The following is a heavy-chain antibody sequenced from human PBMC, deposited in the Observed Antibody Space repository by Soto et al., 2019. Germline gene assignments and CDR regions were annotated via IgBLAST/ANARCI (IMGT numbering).Heavy chain of an antibody. CDR2: ISYDGSNK. CDR1: GFTFSSYA. CDR3: ARDLYGSSSHPPYFDY. J-gene: IGHJ4*02. V-gene: IGHV3-30-3*01. D-gene: IGHD6-6*01. Sequence: QVQLVESGGGVVQPGRSLRLSCAASGFTFSSYAMHWVRQAPGKGLEWVAVISYDGSNKYYADSVKGRFTISRDNSKNTLYLQMNSLRAEDTAVYYCARDLYGSSSHPPYFDYWGQGTLVTVSS.